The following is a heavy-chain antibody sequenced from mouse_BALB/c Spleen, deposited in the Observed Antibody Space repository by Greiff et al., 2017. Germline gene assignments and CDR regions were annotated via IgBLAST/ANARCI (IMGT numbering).Heavy chain of an antibody. CDR3: AREGTTMITSYAMDY. J-gene: IGHJ4*01. D-gene: IGHD2-4*01. CDR1: GFSLTSYG. CDR2: IWAGGST. V-gene: IGHV2-9*02. Sequence: QVQLKESGPGLVAPSQSLSITCTVSGFSLTSYGVHWVRQPPGKGLEWLGVIWAGGSTNYNSALMSRLSISKDNSKSQVFLTMNSLQTDDTAMYYCAREGTTMITSYAMDYWGQGTSVTVSS.